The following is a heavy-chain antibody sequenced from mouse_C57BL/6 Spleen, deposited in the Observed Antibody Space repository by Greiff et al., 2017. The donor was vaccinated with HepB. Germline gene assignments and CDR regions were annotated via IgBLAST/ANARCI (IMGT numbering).Heavy chain of an antibody. J-gene: IGHJ1*03. V-gene: IGHV1-55*01. CDR2: IYPGSGST. D-gene: IGHD1-1*01. CDR3: ASSGYGSSYGYWYFDV. Sequence: QVQLQQPGAELVKPGASVKMSCKASGYTFTSYWITWVKQRPGQGLEWIGDIYPGSGSTNYNEKFKSKATLTVDTSSSTAYMQLSSLTSEDSAVYYCASSGYGSSYGYWYFDVWGTGTTVTVSS. CDR1: GYTFTSYW.